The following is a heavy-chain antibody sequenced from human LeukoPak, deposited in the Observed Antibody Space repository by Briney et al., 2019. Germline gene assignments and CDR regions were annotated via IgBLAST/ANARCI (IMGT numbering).Heavy chain of an antibody. CDR2: IRYDGGEN. V-gene: IGHV3-30*02. J-gene: IGHJ4*02. CDR1: GFTFNRRG. Sequence: PGGSLRLSCAASGFTFNRRGMHWVRQAPGKGLEWVAFIRYDGGENFYADFAKGRFTIPRDNSKNTLSLQLNTLRAEDTALYYCAKDGDDCVDYWGPGTLVTVAS. CDR3: AKDGDDCVDY. D-gene: IGHD2-21*01.